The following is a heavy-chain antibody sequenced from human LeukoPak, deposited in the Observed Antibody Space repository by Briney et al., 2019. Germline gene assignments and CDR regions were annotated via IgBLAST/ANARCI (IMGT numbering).Heavy chain of an antibody. Sequence: SETLSLTCAVYGGSFSGYYWSWIRQPPGKGLEWIGEINHSGSTNYNPSLKSRVTMSVDTSKNQFSLKLSSVTAADTAVYYCARGSGWSSSWGYDYWGQGTLVTVSS. CDR1: GGSFSGYY. V-gene: IGHV4-34*01. CDR2: INHSGST. CDR3: ARGSGWSSSWGYDY. D-gene: IGHD6-13*01. J-gene: IGHJ4*02.